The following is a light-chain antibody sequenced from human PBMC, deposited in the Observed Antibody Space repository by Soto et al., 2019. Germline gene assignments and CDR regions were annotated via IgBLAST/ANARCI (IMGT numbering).Light chain of an antibody. CDR3: HQYHYWWT. V-gene: IGKV3-15*01. CDR1: QSVSGH. Sequence: EIVMTQSPATLSVSPGERVTLSCRASQSVSGHLAWYQQKPGQAPRLIISGASTRATGIPDRFSGRGSETEFTLTIYSLQSEDFAVYYCHQYHYWWTFGQGTKVDIK. CDR2: GAS. J-gene: IGKJ1*01.